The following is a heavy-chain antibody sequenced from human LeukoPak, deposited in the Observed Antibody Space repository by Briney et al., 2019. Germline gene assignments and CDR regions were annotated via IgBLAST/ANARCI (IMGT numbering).Heavy chain of an antibody. J-gene: IGHJ4*02. V-gene: IGHV3-30*02. Sequence: GSLRLSCAASGFTFSSYGMHWVRQAPGKGLEWVAFIRYDGSNKYYADSVKGRFTISRDNSKNTLYLQMNSLRAEDTAVYYCAKDVMVLGLYYDSGTVFDYWGQGTLVTVSS. D-gene: IGHD3-10*01. CDR1: GFTFSSYG. CDR3: AKDVMVLGLYYDSGTVFDY. CDR2: IRYDGSNK.